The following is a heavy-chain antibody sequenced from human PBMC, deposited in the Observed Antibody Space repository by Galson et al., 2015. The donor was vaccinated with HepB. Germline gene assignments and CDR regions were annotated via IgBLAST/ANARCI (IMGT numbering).Heavy chain of an antibody. CDR3: AKVSGTIYYYGMDV. CDR2: TYYRAKWYS. Sequence: CAISGDSVSNHNAAWNWIRLSPLRGLEWLGRTYYRAKWYSDYGVSVKGRITIKPDTSKNQFSLQLSSVAPEDTAVYYCAKVSGTIYYYGMDVWGQGTTVAVS. CDR1: GDSVSNHNAA. D-gene: IGHD6-13*01. J-gene: IGHJ6*02. V-gene: IGHV6-1*01.